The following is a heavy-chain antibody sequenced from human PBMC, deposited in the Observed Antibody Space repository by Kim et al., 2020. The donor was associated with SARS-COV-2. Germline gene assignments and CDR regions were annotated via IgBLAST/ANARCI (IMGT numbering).Heavy chain of an antibody. V-gene: IGHV3-21*06. CDR2: ISSDSVYI. J-gene: IGHJ4*01. D-gene: IGHD2-15*01. CDR1: GFSFSAYS. CDR3: VRSLYQRGGSRLWYY. Sequence: GGSLRLSCTASGFSFSAYSMNWVRQAPGKGLEWVSSISSDSVYIYYADSVKGRFTISRDNAKNSLFLQMSSLRAEDTAIYYCVRSLYQRGGSRLWYYWC.